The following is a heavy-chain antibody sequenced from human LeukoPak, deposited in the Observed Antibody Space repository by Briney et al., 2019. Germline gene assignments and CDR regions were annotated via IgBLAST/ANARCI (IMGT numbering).Heavy chain of an antibody. CDR1: GGSISSYY. CDR3: ARDGGIAAAAPDAFDI. D-gene: IGHD6-13*01. Sequence: LSLTCTVSGGSISSYYWSWIRQPPGKGLEWIGYIYYSGSTNYNPSLKSRVTISVDTSKNQFSLKLNSVTAADTAVYYCARDGGIAAAAPDAFDIWGQGTMVTVSS. J-gene: IGHJ3*02. CDR2: IYYSGST. V-gene: IGHV4-59*01.